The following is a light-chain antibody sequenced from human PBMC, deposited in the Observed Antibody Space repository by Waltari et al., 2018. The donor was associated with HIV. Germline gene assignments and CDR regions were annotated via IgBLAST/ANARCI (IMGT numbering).Light chain of an antibody. V-gene: IGKV1-16*02. J-gene: IGKJ3*01. CDR2: AAS. CDR1: QGSPNY. Sequence: IQITHSLSSLSASVASTATIPCRPIQGSPNYLAWFQQKPGKAPKSLIYAASSWQSGVPAKFSGSGSGTDFTLTISRVQPEDFAIYYCKQNSRYPFTFGPGTKVDIE. CDR3: KQNSRYPFT.